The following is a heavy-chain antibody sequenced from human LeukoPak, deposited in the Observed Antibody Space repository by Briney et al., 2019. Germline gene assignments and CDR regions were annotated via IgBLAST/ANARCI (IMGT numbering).Heavy chain of an antibody. V-gene: IGHV3-23*01. Sequence: GGSLRLSCAASGFTFTNYWMSWVRQAPGKGLEWVATISGSGVMTYYADSVKGRFTISRDNSKNTLYLQMNSLRAGDTAVYYCAKARSMDLWTVPFDHWGQGTLVTVSS. CDR1: GFTFTNYW. CDR3: AKARSMDLWTVPFDH. CDR2: ISGSGVMT. J-gene: IGHJ4*02. D-gene: IGHD3-10*01.